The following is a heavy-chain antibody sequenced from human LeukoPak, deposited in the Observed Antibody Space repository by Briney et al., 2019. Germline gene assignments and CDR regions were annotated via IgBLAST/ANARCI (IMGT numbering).Heavy chain of an antibody. V-gene: IGHV4-59*01. D-gene: IGHD2-21*02. CDR2: IYYSGST. CDR1: GGSISSYY. Sequence: SETLSLTCTVSGGSISSYYWSWIRQPPGKGLEWIGYIYYSGSTNYNPSLKSRVTISVDTSKNQFSLKLSSVTAADTAVYYCARGDRVVTATIRGYYFDYWGQGTLVTVSS. CDR3: ARGDRVVTATIRGYYFDY. J-gene: IGHJ4*02.